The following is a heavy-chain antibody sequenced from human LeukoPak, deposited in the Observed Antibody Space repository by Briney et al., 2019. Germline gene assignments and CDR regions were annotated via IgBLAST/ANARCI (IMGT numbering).Heavy chain of an antibody. CDR2: IYGGGNT. J-gene: IGHJ5*02. CDR1: GFTVSSNY. Sequence: GGSLRLSCAASGFTVSSNYMSWVRQAPGKGPEWVSVIYGGGNTYYADSVKGRFTISRDNSKNTLYLQMNSLRAEDTAVYYCAKETSGHNWFDPWGQGTLVTVSS. V-gene: IGHV3-53*01. D-gene: IGHD6-25*01. CDR3: AKETSGHNWFDP.